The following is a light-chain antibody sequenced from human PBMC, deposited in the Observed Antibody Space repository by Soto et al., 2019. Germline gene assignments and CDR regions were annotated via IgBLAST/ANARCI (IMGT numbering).Light chain of an antibody. CDR1: QSISNY. Sequence: DIQLTQSPSSLSASVGDRVSISCRASQSISNYFNWYQQKPGKAPKVLIFAASRLQSGVPSRFSGSGSGTDFTLTISSLQPEDFATYFCQQSYSTPGYTFGQGTRLEIK. CDR2: AAS. V-gene: IGKV1-39*01. CDR3: QQSYSTPGYT. J-gene: IGKJ2*01.